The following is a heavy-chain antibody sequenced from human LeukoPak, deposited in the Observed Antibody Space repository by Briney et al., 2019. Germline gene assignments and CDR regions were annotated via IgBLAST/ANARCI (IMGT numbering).Heavy chain of an antibody. CDR3: ARPTYCSVTSCTGAMDV. CDR2: IDEFGRT. Sequence: SETLSLTCAVYGGSFSHYYWNWIRQSPETGLEWIGEIDEFGRTKYNPSLKSRVTLSVDRSKNQFSLKLRSVTAADTAVYFCARPTYCSVTSCTGAMDVWGQGTTVTVSS. J-gene: IGHJ6*01. V-gene: IGHV4-34*01. D-gene: IGHD2-15*01. CDR1: GGSFSHYY.